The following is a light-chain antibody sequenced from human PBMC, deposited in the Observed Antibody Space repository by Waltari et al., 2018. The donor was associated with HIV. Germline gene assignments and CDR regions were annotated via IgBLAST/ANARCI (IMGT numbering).Light chain of an antibody. V-gene: IGLV2-14*01. CDR1: SSDVGGYNY. Sequence: SALTQPASVSGSPGQSITISCTGTSSDVGGYNYVSWYQQHPGKAPKLMIYEVRNRPSGVSNRFSGSKSGNSASLTISGLQAEDEAYYYCSSYTSSSTPWVFGGGTKLTVL. CDR3: SSYTSSSTPWV. CDR2: EVR. J-gene: IGLJ3*02.